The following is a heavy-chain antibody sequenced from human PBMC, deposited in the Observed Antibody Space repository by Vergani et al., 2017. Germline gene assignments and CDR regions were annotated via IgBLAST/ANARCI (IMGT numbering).Heavy chain of an antibody. Sequence: QVQLVESGGGVVQPGRSLRLSCAASGFTFSSYGMHWVRQAPGKGLEWVAVIWYDGSNKYYADSVKGRFTISRDNSKNTLYLQMNSLRAEDTAVYYCAIQWGGYSYGSYGRSFDYWGQGTLVTVSS. J-gene: IGHJ4*02. CDR2: IWYDGSNK. CDR1: GFTFSSYG. CDR3: AIQWGGYSYGSYGRSFDY. D-gene: IGHD5-18*01. V-gene: IGHV3-33*01.